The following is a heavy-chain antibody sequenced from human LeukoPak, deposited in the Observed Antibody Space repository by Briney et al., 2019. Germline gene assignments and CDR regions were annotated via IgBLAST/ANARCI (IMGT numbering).Heavy chain of an antibody. CDR3: ARHLVPSVRGYDILTGYPSDAFDI. V-gene: IGHV5-51*01. CDR1: GYSFTSYW. J-gene: IGHJ3*02. Sequence: GESLKISCKGSGYSFTSYWIGWVRQMPGKGLEWMGIIYPGDSDTRYSPSFQGQVTISADKSISTAYLQWSSLKASDTAMYYCARHLVPSVRGYDILTGYPSDAFDIWGQGTMVTVSS. CDR2: IYPGDSDT. D-gene: IGHD3-9*01.